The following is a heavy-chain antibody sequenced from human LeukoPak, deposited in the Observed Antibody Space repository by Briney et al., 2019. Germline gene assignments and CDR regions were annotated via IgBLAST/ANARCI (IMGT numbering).Heavy chain of an antibody. D-gene: IGHD3-9*01. Sequence: GASVKVSCKACGYTFTNYGISWVRQAPGQGLEWMGWISGYNGKTNYAQKFQGRVTMTEDTSTDTAYMELSSLRSEDTAVYYCATATGYYRKYYFDYWGQGTLVTVSS. CDR1: GYTFTNYG. CDR3: ATATGYYRKYYFDY. V-gene: IGHV1-18*01. J-gene: IGHJ4*02. CDR2: ISGYNGKT.